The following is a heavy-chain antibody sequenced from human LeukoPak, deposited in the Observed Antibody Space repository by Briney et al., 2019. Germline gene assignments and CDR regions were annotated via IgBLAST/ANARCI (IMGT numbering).Heavy chain of an antibody. Sequence: PGGSLRLSCATSGFIFNSYWMCWVRQAPGKGLEWVANIKSDGSEGYYGDSVKGRFTISRDNAKNSLYLQMNILRFEAAVFYYVARGDLWFGYCGQGSMFTASS. CDR3: ARGDLWFGY. CDR2: IKSDGSEG. J-gene: IGHJ4*02. CDR1: GFIFNSYW. V-gene: IGHV3-7*01. D-gene: IGHD3-10*01.